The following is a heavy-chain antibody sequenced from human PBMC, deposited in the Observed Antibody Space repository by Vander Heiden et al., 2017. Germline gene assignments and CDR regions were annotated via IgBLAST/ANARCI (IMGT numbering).Heavy chain of an antibody. CDR3: ARGGRWLRWSFAAFDI. CDR1: GGSFSGYY. J-gene: IGHJ3*02. Sequence: QVQLQQWGAGLLKPSETLSLTCAVDGGSFSGYYWSWIRQPPGKGLEWIGEINHSGSTNYNPSLKSRVTISVDTSKNQFSLKLSSVTAADTAVYYCARGGRWLRWSFAAFDIWGQGTMVTVSS. V-gene: IGHV4-34*01. CDR2: INHSGST. D-gene: IGHD4-17*01.